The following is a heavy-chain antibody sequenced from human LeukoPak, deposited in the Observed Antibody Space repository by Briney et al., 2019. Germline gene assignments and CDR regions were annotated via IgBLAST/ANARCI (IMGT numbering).Heavy chain of an antibody. CDR3: ARERSYGSRDFDY. J-gene: IGHJ4*02. V-gene: IGHV3-7*03. CDR2: IKQDGSEI. CDR1: GFTFSSYW. D-gene: IGHD3-10*01. Sequence: GGSLRLSCAASGFTFSSYWMSWVRQAPGKGLEWVANIKQDGSEIYYVDSVKGRFTISRDNARNSLYLRMNSLRAEDTAVYHCARERSYGSRDFDYRGQGTLVTVSS.